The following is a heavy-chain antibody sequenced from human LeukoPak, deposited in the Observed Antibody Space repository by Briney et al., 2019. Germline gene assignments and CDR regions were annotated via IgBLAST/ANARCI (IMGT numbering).Heavy chain of an antibody. CDR2: INPNSGGT. J-gene: IGHJ4*02. Sequence: ASVKVSCKASGYTFIGYYMHWVRQAPGQGLEWMGWINPNSGGTNYAQKFQGWVTMTRDTSISTAYMELSRLRSDDTAVYYCARDLRPYSSGWYDYWGQGTLVTVSS. CDR3: ARDLRPYSSGWYDY. D-gene: IGHD6-19*01. CDR1: GYTFIGYY. V-gene: IGHV1-2*04.